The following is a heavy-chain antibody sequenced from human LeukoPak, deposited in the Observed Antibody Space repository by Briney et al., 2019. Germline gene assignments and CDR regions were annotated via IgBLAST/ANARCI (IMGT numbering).Heavy chain of an antibody. CDR3: ARPAYRGSYYDAFDI. V-gene: IGHV4-39*01. J-gene: IGHJ3*02. CDR1: GGSISSSSYY. CDR2: IYYSGST. D-gene: IGHD1-26*01. Sequence: PSETLSLTWTVSGGSISSSSYYWGWIRQPPGKGLEWIGSIYYSGSTYYNPSLKSRVTISVDTSKNKFSLKLNSVTAADTAVYYCARPAYRGSYYDAFDIWGQGTMVTVSS.